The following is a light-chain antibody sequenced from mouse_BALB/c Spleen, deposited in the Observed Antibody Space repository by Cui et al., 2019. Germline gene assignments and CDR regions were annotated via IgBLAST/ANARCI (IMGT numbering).Light chain of an antibody. CDR2: EVN. J-gene: IGKJ4*01. CDR1: TDIDDN. Sequence: ETTVTQSPTSLSVATGENVTISCITSTDIDDNMNWYQLKPGEPPKLLISEVNTLRPGVPSRFFSSGYGTDFVFTIENTFSEDVADYYCLQSDNMPLTFGSGTKLEIK. V-gene: IGKV17-127*01. CDR3: LQSDNMPLT.